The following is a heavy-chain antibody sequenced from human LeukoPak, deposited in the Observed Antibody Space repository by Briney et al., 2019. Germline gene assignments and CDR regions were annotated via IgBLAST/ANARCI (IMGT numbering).Heavy chain of an antibody. J-gene: IGHJ4*02. V-gene: IGHV3-7*05. CDR2: IKQDGSEK. CDR1: GFTFSSYW. Sequence: TGGSLRLSCIASGFTFSSYWMSWVRQAPGKGLEWVANIKQDGSEKYYVDSVKGRFTISRDNAKNSLSLQMNSLRAEDTALYYCARDRNYDSSGYYYPYFDYWGQGTLVTVSS. CDR3: ARDRNYDSSGYYYPYFDY. D-gene: IGHD3-22*01.